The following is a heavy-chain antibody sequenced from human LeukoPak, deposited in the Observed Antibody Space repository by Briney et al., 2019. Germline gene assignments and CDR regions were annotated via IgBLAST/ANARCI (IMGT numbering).Heavy chain of an antibody. CDR3: ARDSANMDV. Sequence: GGSLRLSCAASGFTFSSYTMNWVRQSPRKELEWVSSISGSTTYIYYADSVKGRFTISRDNAKNSLYLQMNSLRAEDTAVYYCARDSANMDVWGKGTTVTVSS. CDR1: GFTFSSYT. D-gene: IGHD6-25*01. J-gene: IGHJ6*03. CDR2: ISGSTTYI. V-gene: IGHV3-21*01.